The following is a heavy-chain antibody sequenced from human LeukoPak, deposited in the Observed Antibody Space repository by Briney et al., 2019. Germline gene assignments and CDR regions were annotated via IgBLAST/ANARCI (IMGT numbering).Heavy chain of an antibody. J-gene: IGHJ4*02. CDR3: TRPGYSSGWTDN. V-gene: IGHV3-73*01. CDR1: GFNFSGPA. D-gene: IGHD6-19*01. CDR2: IRIKANSYAT. Sequence: GGSLRLSCAASGFNFSGPAMHWVRQASGKGLEWVGRIRIKANSYATTYGASVKGRFTISRDDSKNTVYLQMNSLKTEDTAVYYCTRPGYSSGWTDNWGQGTLVTVSS.